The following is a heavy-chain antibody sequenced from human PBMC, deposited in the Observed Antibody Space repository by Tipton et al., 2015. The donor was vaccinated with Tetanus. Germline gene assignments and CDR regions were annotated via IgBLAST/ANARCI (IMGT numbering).Heavy chain of an antibody. D-gene: IGHD5-12*01. CDR3: ARANNDYPKKGPFDY. CDR1: GGSVSRSSHY. CDR2: VYHSGST. J-gene: IGHJ4*02. Sequence: TLSLTCTVSGGSVSRSSHYWTWIWQPPGKELEWVGYVYHSGSTNYHPSLKSRLTISVDTSKNQFSLNLRSVITADTAVYYCARANNDYPKKGPFDYWGQGILVTVSS. V-gene: IGHV4-61*01.